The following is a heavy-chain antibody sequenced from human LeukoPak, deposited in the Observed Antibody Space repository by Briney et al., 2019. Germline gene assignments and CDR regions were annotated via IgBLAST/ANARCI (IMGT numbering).Heavy chain of an antibody. D-gene: IGHD2-2*01. CDR3: ARDFTEHQLLDWFDP. J-gene: IGHJ5*02. CDR1: GYTFTGYY. V-gene: IGHV1-2*02. CDR2: IDPNSGGT. Sequence: ASVKVSCKASGYTFTGYYMHWVRQAPGQGLEWMGWIDPNSGGTNYAQKFQGRVTMTRDTSISTAYMELSRLRSDDTAVYYCARDFTEHQLLDWFDPWGQGTLVTVSS.